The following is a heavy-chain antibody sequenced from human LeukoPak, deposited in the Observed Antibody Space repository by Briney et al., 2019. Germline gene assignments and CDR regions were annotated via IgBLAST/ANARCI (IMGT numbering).Heavy chain of an antibody. Sequence: PSETLSLTCPVSGGSMSSTTYYWGWIRQPPGKGLEWIGSTYYSGTTYYNPSLKSRVTISVDTSKNQFSLKLSSVTAADTAVYYCANFFNFDGFDIWGQGTMVTVSS. CDR1: GGSMSSTTYY. V-gene: IGHV4-39*01. D-gene: IGHD1-1*01. CDR3: ANFFNFDGFDI. CDR2: TYYSGTT. J-gene: IGHJ3*02.